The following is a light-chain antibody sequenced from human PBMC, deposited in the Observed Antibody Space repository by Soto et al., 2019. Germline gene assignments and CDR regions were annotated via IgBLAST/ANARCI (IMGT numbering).Light chain of an antibody. Sequence: DIQMTQSPSSLSASVGDRVTITCRASQSISSYLNWYQQKPGKAPKLLIYAASSLQSGVPSRFSGSGSGTDFTLTISSLRPEDFATYYCQQSYSYTFGQGTKLEIK. J-gene: IGKJ2*01. CDR2: AAS. CDR1: QSISSY. CDR3: QQSYSYT. V-gene: IGKV1-39*01.